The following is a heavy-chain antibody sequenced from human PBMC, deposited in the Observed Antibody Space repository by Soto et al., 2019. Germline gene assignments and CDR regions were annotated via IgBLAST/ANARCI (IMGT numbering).Heavy chain of an antibody. Sequence: PSETLSLTCTVSGGSISSGGYYWSWIRQHPGKGLEWIGYIYYSGSTYYNPSLKSRVTISVDTSKNQFSLKLSSVTAADTAVYYCARVQKYYYGSGTPGYYFDYWGQGTLVTVSS. V-gene: IGHV4-31*03. D-gene: IGHD3-10*01. J-gene: IGHJ4*02. CDR2: IYYSGST. CDR3: ARVQKYYYGSGTPGYYFDY. CDR1: GGSISSGGYY.